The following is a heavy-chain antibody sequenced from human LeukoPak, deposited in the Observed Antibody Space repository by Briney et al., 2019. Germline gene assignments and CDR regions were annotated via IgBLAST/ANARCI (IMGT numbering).Heavy chain of an antibody. D-gene: IGHD2-21*01. CDR2: ISWNSGSI. CDR3: AKRDYLWKSRLFLRAFYI. Sequence: GRSLRLSCAASGFTFDDYAMHWVRQAPGQGLEWVSGISWNSGSIGYADSVKGRFTISRDNAKNSLYLQMNSLRAEDPALEFWAKRDYLWKSRLFLRAFYIRGQGTMGTGSS. J-gene: IGHJ3*02. CDR1: GFTFDDYA. V-gene: IGHV3-9*01.